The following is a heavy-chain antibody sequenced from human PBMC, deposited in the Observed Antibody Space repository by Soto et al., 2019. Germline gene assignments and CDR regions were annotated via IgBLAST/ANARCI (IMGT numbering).Heavy chain of an antibody. CDR2: ISGSGGST. D-gene: IGHD6-13*01. J-gene: IGHJ6*02. CDR3: AKAGDIAAAGTYYYCYGMDV. Sequence: EVQLLESGGGLVQPGGSLRLSCAASGFTFSSYAMSWVRQAPGKGLEWVSAISGSGGSTYYADSVKGRFTISRDNSKNTLYLQMNSLRAEDTAVYYCAKAGDIAAAGTYYYCYGMDVWGQGTTVTVSS. V-gene: IGHV3-23*01. CDR1: GFTFSSYA.